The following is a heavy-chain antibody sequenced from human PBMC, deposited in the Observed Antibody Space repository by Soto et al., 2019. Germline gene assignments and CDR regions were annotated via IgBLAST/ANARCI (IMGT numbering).Heavy chain of an antibody. CDR1: GGSFSGFF. CDR3: ARAAVAAGGPFDK. J-gene: IGHJ4*02. V-gene: IGHV4-34*01. CDR2: VNHGGST. D-gene: IGHD2-15*01. Sequence: SETLSLTCAVSGGSFSGFFWGWIRQPPGKGLGWIGEVNHGGSTNYNPSLKSRVTISSDTSKNHFSLTLRSVTAADTAVYYCARAAVAAGGPFDKWGQGALVTVSS.